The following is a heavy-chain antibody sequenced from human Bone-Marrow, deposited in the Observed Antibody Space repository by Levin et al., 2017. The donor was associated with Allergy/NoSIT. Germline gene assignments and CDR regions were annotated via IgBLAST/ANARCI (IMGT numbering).Heavy chain of an antibody. CDR1: GVSLTTSGEG. CDR3: AHRRPWEGAFDV. V-gene: IGHV2-5*02. J-gene: IGHJ3*01. CDR2: IFWDDDQ. Sequence: SGPTLVKPTQTLTLTCTVSGVSLTTSGEGVGWVRQPPGKALEWLGVIFWDDDQRLSPSLKSRPTITRDTSKNQVVPMMTNVDPVDTATYYCAHRRPWEGAFDVWGQGTMVTVSS. D-gene: IGHD1-26*01.